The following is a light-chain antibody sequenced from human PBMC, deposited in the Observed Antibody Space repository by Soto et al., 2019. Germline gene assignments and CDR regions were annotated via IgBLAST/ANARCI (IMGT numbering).Light chain of an antibody. Sequence: QSALTQPASVSGSPGQSITLSCTGTSSDVGSYNLVSWYQQYPGKAPKLMTYDVTKRPSGVSNRFSGSKSGNTASLTISGLQAEDEADYYCCSFAGATTLYVFGTGTKLTVL. CDR1: SSDVGSYNL. J-gene: IGLJ1*01. CDR3: CSFAGATTLYV. V-gene: IGLV2-23*02. CDR2: DVT.